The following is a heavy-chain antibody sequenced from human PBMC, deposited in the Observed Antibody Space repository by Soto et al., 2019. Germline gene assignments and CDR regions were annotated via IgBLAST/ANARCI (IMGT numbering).Heavy chain of an antibody. D-gene: IGHD3-9*01. Sequence: PGGSLRLSCAASGFTFSNAWMSWVRQAPGKGLEWVGRIKSKTDGGTTDYAAPVKGRFTISRDDSKNTLYLQMNSLKTEDTAVYYCTTDSSPYYDILTGYPLGYWGQGXLVTVSS. V-gene: IGHV3-15*01. CDR3: TTDSSPYYDILTGYPLGY. CDR1: GFTFSNAW. CDR2: IKSKTDGGTT. J-gene: IGHJ4*02.